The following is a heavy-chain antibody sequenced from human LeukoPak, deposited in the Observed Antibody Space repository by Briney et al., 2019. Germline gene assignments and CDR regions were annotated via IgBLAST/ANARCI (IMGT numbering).Heavy chain of an antibody. D-gene: IGHD1-26*01. Sequence: GGSLRLSCAASGFTFSSYAMSWVRQAPGKGLEWVSAISGSGGSTYYADSVKGRFTISRDNSKNTLYLQMNSLRAEDTAAYYCAKFGGSYRRFDYWGQGTLVTVSS. J-gene: IGHJ4*02. CDR2: ISGSGGST. CDR3: AKFGGSYRRFDY. V-gene: IGHV3-23*01. CDR1: GFTFSSYA.